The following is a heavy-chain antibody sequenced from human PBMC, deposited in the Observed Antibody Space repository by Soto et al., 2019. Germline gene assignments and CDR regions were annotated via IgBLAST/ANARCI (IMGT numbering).Heavy chain of an antibody. J-gene: IGHJ6*02. CDR3: GTTGIAAAFYYYGMDV. Sequence: QVQLVQSGAEVKKPGSSVKVSCKASGGTFSSYTISWVRQAPGQGLEWMGRIIPILGIANYAQKFQGRVTITADKSTSTAYMELSSLRSEDTAVYYCGTTGIAAAFYYYGMDVWGQGTTVTVSS. V-gene: IGHV1-69*02. D-gene: IGHD6-13*01. CDR2: IIPILGIA. CDR1: GGTFSSYT.